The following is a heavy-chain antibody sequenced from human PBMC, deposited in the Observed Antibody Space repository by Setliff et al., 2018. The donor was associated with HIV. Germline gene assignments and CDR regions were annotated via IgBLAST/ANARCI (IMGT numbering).Heavy chain of an antibody. CDR3: ARQFWMLRSLYFDS. CDR1: GGSITTSTFY. D-gene: IGHD3-10*01. V-gene: IGHV4-39*01. J-gene: IGHJ4*02. CDR2: IYYSGST. Sequence: SETLSLTCTVSGGSITTSTFYWGWIRQPPGKGLEWIGSIYYSGSTYSTPSLKSRLTISQHTSKNHFSLSLSSVTAADKAVYYCARQFWMLRSLYFDSLGPGTLVTVSS.